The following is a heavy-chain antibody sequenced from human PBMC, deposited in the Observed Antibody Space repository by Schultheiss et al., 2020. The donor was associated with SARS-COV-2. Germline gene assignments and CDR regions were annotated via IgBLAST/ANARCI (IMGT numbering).Heavy chain of an antibody. V-gene: IGHV3-21*05. CDR2: ISGSGTDT. J-gene: IGHJ4*02. CDR1: GFAFSTYK. D-gene: IGHD5-12*01. CDR3: GRSGTGGYLNPIHS. Sequence: GGSLRLSCAASGFAFSTYKMNWVRQAPGKGLEWLSYISGSGTDTDYADSVKGRFTISRDNAKKSLSLQMNSLRVDDTAVYYCGRSGTGGYLNPIHSWGQGTLVTVSS.